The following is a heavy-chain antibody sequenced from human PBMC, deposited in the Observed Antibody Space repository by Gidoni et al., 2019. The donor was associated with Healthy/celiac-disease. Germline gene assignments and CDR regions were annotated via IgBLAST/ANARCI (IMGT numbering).Heavy chain of an antibody. J-gene: IGHJ6*02. D-gene: IGHD1-26*01. CDR1: GFTFSSYA. CDR3: ARGSTTDRKTIANYYYYGMDV. V-gene: IGHV3-30-3*01. Sequence: QVQLVESGGGVVQPGRSLRLCCASSGFTFSSYAMHWVRQAPGKGLEWVAVISYDGSNKYYADSVKGRFTISRDNSKNTLYLQMNSLRAEDTAVYYCARGSTTDRKTIANYYYYGMDVWGQGTTVTVSS. CDR2: ISYDGSNK.